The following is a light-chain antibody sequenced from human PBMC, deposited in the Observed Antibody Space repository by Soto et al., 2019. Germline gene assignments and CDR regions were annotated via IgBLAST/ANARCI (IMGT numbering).Light chain of an antibody. Sequence: IVLTQSPGTLSLSPGERATLSCRASQRVSSSYLGWYQQKPGQAPRLLIYGASNRATGITDRFSGSRSETNFTLAISRLESEDFAVYYCQQYGTSPPLFTFGPRTKVDIK. CDR3: QQYGTSPPLFT. CDR2: GAS. V-gene: IGKV3-20*01. CDR1: QRVSSSY. J-gene: IGKJ3*01.